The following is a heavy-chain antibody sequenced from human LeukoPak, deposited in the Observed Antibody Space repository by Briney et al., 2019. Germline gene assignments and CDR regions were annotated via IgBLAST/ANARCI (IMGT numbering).Heavy chain of an antibody. D-gene: IGHD2-15*01. CDR1: GGSFSGYN. CDR3: ARGGRNSYCSGGSCYRTRFDY. Sequence: SETLSLTCAVYGGSFSGYNWTWIRQPPGKGLEWIGEINHSGSTNYNPSLKSRVTISVDTSKNQFSLKLSSVTAADTAVYYCARGGRNSYCSGGSCYRTRFDYWGQGTLVTVSS. CDR2: INHSGST. J-gene: IGHJ4*02. V-gene: IGHV4-34*01.